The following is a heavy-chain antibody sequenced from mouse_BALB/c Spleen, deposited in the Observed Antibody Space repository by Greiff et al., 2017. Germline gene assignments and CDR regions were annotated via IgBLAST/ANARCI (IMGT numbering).Heavy chain of an antibody. J-gene: IGHJ4*01. V-gene: IGHV1-7*01. CDR3: AMKGEYGVVYAMDD. CDR1: GYTFTSYW. Sequence: VQLQESGAELAKPGASVKMSCTASGYTFTSYWMPWVHQRPGQGLEWIGYINPSTGYTEYNQKFKDKATLTADQSSSTAYMQLSNLTSEDSAVYYCAMKGEYGVVYAMDDWGQGTSVTVSS. D-gene: IGHD1-2*01. CDR2: INPSTGYT.